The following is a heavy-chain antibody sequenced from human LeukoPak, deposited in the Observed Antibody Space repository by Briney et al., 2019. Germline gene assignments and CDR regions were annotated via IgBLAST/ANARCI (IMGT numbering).Heavy chain of an antibody. CDR2: ISSSSSTI. D-gene: IGHD3-22*01. V-gene: IGHV3-48*02. Sequence: AGGSLRLSCAASGFTFRSYSMNWVRQAPGKGLEWVSYISSSSSTIYYADSVKGRFTISRDNAKNSLYLQMNSLRDEDTAVYYCARARYYYDSSGYFADYWGQGTLVTVSS. CDR3: ARARYYYDSSGYFADY. J-gene: IGHJ4*02. CDR1: GFTFRSYS.